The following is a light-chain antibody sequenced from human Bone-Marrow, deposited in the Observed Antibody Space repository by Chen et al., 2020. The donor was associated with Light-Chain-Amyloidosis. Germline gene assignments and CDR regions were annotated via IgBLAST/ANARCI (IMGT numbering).Light chain of an antibody. CDR1: KLGDKY. J-gene: IGLJ3*02. CDR3: QAWDSSTGV. CDR2: QDT. V-gene: IGLV3-1*01. Sequence: SYELTQPPSVSVSPGQTASITCSGDKLGDKYACWYHQKPGQSPVLVIYQDTKRPSGIPERFSGSNSGNTATLTISRTQAMDEADYYCQAWDSSTGVFGGGTKLTVL.